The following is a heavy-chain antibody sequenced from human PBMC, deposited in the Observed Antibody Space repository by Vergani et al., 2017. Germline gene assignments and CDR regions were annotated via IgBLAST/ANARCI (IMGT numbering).Heavy chain of an antibody. Sequence: QLQLQESGSGLVKPSQTLSLTCAVSGGSISSGGYSWSWIRQPPGKGLEWIGYIYHSGSTYYNPSLKSRVTISVDRSKNQFSLKLSSVTAAVTAVYYCVRSNYYDSSGSSDAFDIWGQGTMVTVSS. CDR1: GGSISSGGYS. V-gene: IGHV4-30-2*01. CDR3: VRSNYYDSSGSSDAFDI. CDR2: IYHSGST. J-gene: IGHJ3*02. D-gene: IGHD3-22*01.